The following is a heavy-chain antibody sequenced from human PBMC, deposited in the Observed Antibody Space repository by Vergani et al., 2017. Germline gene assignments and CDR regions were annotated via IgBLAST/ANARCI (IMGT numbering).Heavy chain of an antibody. J-gene: IGHJ4*02. CDR1: GYTFTGYY. CDR2: INPYSGGT. V-gene: IGHV1-2*02. Sequence: QVQLVQSGAEVKKPGASVKVSCKASGYTFTGYYMHWVRQAPGQGLEWMGWINPYSGGTNYAQKFQGRVTMTRDTSISTAYMELSRLRSDDTAVYYCAREGGIDITMFRGANPHPFDYWGQGTLVSVSS. D-gene: IGHD3-10*01. CDR3: AREGGIDITMFRGANPHPFDY.